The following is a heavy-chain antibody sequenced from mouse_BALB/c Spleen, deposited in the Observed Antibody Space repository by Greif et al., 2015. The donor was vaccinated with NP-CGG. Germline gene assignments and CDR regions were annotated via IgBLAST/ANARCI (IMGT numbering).Heavy chain of an antibody. CDR3: ARRTGTEAMDY. J-gene: IGHJ4*01. Sequence: QVHVKQSGPELVKPGASVKISCKASGYTFTDYYINWVNQKPGQGLEWIGWIYPGSGNTKYNEKFKGKATLTVDTSSSTAHMQFSSLTSEDTAVYFCARRTGTEAMDYWGQGTSVTVSS. CDR2: IYPGSGNT. CDR1: GYTFTDYY. D-gene: IGHD4-1*01. V-gene: IGHV1-84*02.